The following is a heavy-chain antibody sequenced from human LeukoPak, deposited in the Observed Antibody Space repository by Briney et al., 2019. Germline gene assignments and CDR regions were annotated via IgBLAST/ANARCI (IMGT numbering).Heavy chain of an antibody. J-gene: IGHJ4*02. D-gene: IGHD4-23*01. V-gene: IGHV3-23*01. CDR1: GFTFSSYV. Sequence: GGSLTLSCVASGFTFSSYVRSWVRQPPGKGLEWVSAIGGSGGSTYYADSVKGRFTISRDNSKNTLYLQMNSLRAEDTAVYYCAREKYGGNGFDYWGQGTLVTVSS. CDR3: AREKYGGNGFDY. CDR2: IGGSGGST.